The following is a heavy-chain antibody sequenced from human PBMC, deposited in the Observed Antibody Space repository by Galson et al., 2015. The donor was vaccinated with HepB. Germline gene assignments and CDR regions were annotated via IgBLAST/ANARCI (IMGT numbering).Heavy chain of an antibody. D-gene: IGHD6-19*01. CDR1: GFTFGAYG. J-gene: IGHJ5*02. CDR3: AREEYGSGWYGSVMGNWFDP. V-gene: IGHV3-30*04. Sequence: SLRLSCAASGFTFGAYGLHWVRQAPGKGLEWVAGISNDGSNKYYADSVKGRFTISRANSRNTIYLHMNSLRVEDTAMYYCAREEYGSGWYGSVMGNWFDPWGQGTLFTVS. CDR2: ISNDGSNK.